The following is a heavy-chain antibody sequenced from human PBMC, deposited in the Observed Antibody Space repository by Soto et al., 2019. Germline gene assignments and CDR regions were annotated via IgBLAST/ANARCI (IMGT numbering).Heavy chain of an antibody. D-gene: IGHD3-16*01. CDR3: ARSWVTGKGGMDV. CDR2: INGYTGNT. Sequence: QVQLVQSGGEVKKPRASVKVSFKASGYIFTSYGFSWVREAPGQGLEWMGWINGYTGNTHYAQKFQGRVTMTIDTSTSTAYMELGTLISDDTAVYYCARSWVTGKGGMDVWGQGTTVTVSS. J-gene: IGHJ6*02. V-gene: IGHV1-18*01. CDR1: GYIFTSYG.